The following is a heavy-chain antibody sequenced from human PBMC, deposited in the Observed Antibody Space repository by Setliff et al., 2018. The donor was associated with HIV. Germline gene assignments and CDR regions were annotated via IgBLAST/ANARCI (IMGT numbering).Heavy chain of an antibody. CDR2: INPNSGGT. Sequence: ASVKVSCKASGYTFTGYYMHWVRQAPGQGLEWMGWINPNSGGTNYAQKFQCRVTMTRDTSISTAYMELSRLRSDDTAVYYCARGPISMKVVYFDYWGQGTLVTVSS. CDR3: ARGPISMKVVYFDY. J-gene: IGHJ4*02. V-gene: IGHV1-2*02. CDR1: GYTFTGYY. D-gene: IGHD3-22*01.